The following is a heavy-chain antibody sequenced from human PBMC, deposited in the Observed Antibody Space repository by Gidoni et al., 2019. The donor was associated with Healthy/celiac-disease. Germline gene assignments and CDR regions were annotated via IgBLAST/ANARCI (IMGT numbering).Heavy chain of an antibody. Sequence: EVQLLASGGGLVQPGGSLRLSCAASGFTFRSYAMSWVRQAPGTGLEWVSAISVSGGSTYYADSVKGRFTISRDNSKNTLYLQMNSLRAEETAVYYCANTRGSSYYFDYWGQGTLVTVSS. CDR3: ANTRGSSYYFDY. CDR1: GFTFRSYA. D-gene: IGHD1-26*01. V-gene: IGHV3-23*01. J-gene: IGHJ4*02. CDR2: ISVSGGST.